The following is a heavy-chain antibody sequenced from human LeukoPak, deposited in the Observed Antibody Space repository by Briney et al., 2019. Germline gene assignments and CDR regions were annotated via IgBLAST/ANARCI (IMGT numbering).Heavy chain of an antibody. CDR1: GFTVSSNY. D-gene: IGHD3-22*01. CDR2: IRTKAYGGTT. J-gene: IGHJ4*02. CDR3: TSQAYDSRGYYYQLDY. Sequence: GGSLRLSCAASGFTVSSNYMSWFRQAPGKGLEWVGFIRTKAYGGTTEYAAPVKGRFTISRDDSKSIAYLLMNSLKTEDTAVYYCTSQAYDSRGYYYQLDYWGQGTLVTVSS. V-gene: IGHV3-49*03.